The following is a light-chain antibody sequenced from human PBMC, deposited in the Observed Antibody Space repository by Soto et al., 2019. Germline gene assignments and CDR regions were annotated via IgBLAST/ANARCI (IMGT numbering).Light chain of an antibody. CDR2: GAS. CDR3: QQYNTWLWT. Sequence: EVVMTPSPATLSVSPGERATLSCRASQSVNANLAWYQQKPGQAPRLLIHGASNRATGIPARFSGGGFGTKFILTISSLQSEDFAVYYCQQYNTWLWTFGQGTKVEI. J-gene: IGKJ1*01. CDR1: QSVNAN. V-gene: IGKV3-15*01.